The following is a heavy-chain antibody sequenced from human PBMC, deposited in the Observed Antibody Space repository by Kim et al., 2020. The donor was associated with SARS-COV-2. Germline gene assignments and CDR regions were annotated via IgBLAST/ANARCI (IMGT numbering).Heavy chain of an antibody. Sequence: KYYADSLKGRFTISRDNSKNTLDLQMNSLRAEDTAVYSCARDVRGTRAFDVWGQGTLVAVSS. D-gene: IGHD1-1*01. J-gene: IGHJ3*01. V-gene: IGHV3-30*07. CDR2: K. CDR3: ARDVRGTRAFDV.